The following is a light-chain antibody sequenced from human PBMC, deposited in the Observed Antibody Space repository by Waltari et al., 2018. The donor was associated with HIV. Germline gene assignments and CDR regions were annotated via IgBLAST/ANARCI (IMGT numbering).Light chain of an antibody. V-gene: IGKV3-15*01. CDR1: QSVSNN. J-gene: IGKJ5*01. CDR3: QQYKKWPPIT. CDR2: GAS. Sequence: EIVMTQSPVTLSVSPGERVTLACRASQSVSNNLAWYQQIPGQAPRLLIYGASIRATGIPARFSGSGSGTEVTLTISSLQSEDFAVYYCQQYKKWPPITFGQGTRLEIK.